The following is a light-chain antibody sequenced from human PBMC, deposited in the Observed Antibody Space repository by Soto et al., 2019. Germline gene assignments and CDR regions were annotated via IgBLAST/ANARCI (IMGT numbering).Light chain of an antibody. CDR1: SSDVGGYDH. CDR2: EVS. J-gene: IGLJ1*01. CDR3: SSYSISTAYL. Sequence: ALTQPASVSGSPGQSITISCTGTSSDVGGYDHVSWYQLHPGKAPKLIVFEVSNRPSGVSYRFSGSKSGNTASLTISGLQAEDEADYFCSSYSISTAYLFGTGTKVTVL. V-gene: IGLV2-14*01.